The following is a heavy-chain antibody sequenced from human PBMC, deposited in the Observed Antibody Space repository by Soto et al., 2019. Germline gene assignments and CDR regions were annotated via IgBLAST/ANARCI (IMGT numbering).Heavy chain of an antibody. J-gene: IGHJ5*02. CDR1: GFTFSSYA. V-gene: IGHV3-30-3*01. D-gene: IGHD1-7*01. CDR2: ISYDGSNK. Sequence: SGGSLRLSCAASGFTFSSYAMHWVRQSPGKGLEWVAVISYDGSNKYYADSVKGRFTISRDNSKNTLYLQMNSLRAEDTAVYYCARDLKEDNWNYGDWFDPWGQGTLVTVSS. CDR3: ARDLKEDNWNYGDWFDP.